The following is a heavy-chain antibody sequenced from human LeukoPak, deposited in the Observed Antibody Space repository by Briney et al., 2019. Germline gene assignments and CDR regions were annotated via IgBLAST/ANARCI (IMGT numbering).Heavy chain of an antibody. J-gene: IGHJ4*02. Sequence: GASVKVSCKASGYTFTGYYMHWVRQAPGQGLEWMGWINPNRGGTNYAQKFQGWVTMTRDTSISTAYMELRRLRSDDTAVYYCARGAQVSLPAASLDYWGQGTLVTVSS. V-gene: IGHV1-2*04. D-gene: IGHD2-2*01. CDR1: GYTFTGYY. CDR2: INPNRGGT. CDR3: ARGAQVSLPAASLDY.